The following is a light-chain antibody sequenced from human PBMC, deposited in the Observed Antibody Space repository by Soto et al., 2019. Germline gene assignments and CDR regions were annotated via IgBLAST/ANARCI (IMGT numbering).Light chain of an antibody. V-gene: IGLV4-69*01. J-gene: IGLJ2*01. CDR1: SGHSSYA. Sequence: QPVLTQSPSASASLGASVKLTCTLSSGHSSYAIAWHQQQPDKGPRYLMKLNSDGSHSKGDGIPDRFSGSSSGAERYLTISRLQSEDEADYYCQTWGTGIQVFGGGTKLTVL. CDR2: LNSDGSH. CDR3: QTWGTGIQV.